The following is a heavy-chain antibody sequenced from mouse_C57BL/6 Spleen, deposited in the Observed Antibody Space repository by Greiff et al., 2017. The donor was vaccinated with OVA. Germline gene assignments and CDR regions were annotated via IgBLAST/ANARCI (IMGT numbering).Heavy chain of an antibody. CDR2: ISNGGGST. J-gene: IGHJ3*01. CDR3: ARRGDYDDGFAY. CDR1: GFTFSDYY. Sequence: EVQLVESGGGLVQPGGSLKLSCAASGFTFSDYYMYWVRQTPEKRLEWVAYISNGGGSTYYPDTVKGRFTISRDNAKNTLYLQMSRLKSEDTAMDYCARRGDYDDGFAYWGQGTLVTVSA. D-gene: IGHD2-4*01. V-gene: IGHV5-12*01.